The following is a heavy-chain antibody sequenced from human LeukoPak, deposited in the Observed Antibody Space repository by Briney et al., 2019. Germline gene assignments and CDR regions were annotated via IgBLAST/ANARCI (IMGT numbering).Heavy chain of an antibody. CDR1: GYTLTELS. J-gene: IGHJ6*02. Sequence: ASVKVSCKVSGYTLTELSMHWARQAPGKGLEWMGGFDPEDGETIYAQKFQGRVTMTEDTSTDTAYMELSSLRSEDTAVYYCATDRCSSTSCYKNYYYGMDVWGQGTTVTVSS. CDR2: FDPEDGET. V-gene: IGHV1-24*01. CDR3: ATDRCSSTSCYKNYYYGMDV. D-gene: IGHD2-2*02.